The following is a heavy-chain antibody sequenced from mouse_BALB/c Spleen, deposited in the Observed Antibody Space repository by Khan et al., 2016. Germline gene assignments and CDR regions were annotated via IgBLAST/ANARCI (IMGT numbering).Heavy chain of an antibody. V-gene: IGHV1-15*01. CDR1: GYTFSDYE. CDR3: TKGLRRWYYFDY. Sequence: QVQLQQSGAELVRPGASVKLSCKALGYTFSDYEMHWVKQTPVRGLEWIGAIHPGNGGSAYNQKFKGKATLTADISSSTAYMELSSLTSEDSAVYFCTKGLRRWYYFDYWGQGTTLTVSS. CDR2: IHPGNGGS. J-gene: IGHJ2*01. D-gene: IGHD2-4*01.